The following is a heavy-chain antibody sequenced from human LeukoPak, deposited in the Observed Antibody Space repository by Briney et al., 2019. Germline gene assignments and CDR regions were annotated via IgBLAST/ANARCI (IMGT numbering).Heavy chain of an antibody. J-gene: IGHJ4*02. Sequence: GGSLRLSCAASGFTFSSYAMSWVRQAPGKGLEWVSAISGSGGSTYYADSVKGRFTISRDNSKNTLYLQMNSQRAEDTAVYYCAKDPSTNYYYDSSGYGYWGQGTLVTVS. V-gene: IGHV3-23*01. D-gene: IGHD3-22*01. CDR3: AKDPSTNYYYDSSGYGY. CDR1: GFTFSSYA. CDR2: ISGSGGST.